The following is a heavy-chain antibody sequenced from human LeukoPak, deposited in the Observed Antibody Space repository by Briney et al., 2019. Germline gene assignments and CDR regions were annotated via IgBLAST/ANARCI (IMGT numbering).Heavy chain of an antibody. J-gene: IGHJ6*02. CDR3: ARVEWELLYYYGMDV. V-gene: IGHV1-8*01. Sequence: ASVKVSCKASGYTFTSYDINWVRQATGQGLEWMGWMNPNSGNTGYAQKFQGRVTMTRNTSISTAYMELSSLRSEYTAVYYCARVEWELLYYYGMDVWGQGTTVTVSS. CDR1: GYTFTSYD. CDR2: MNPNSGNT. D-gene: IGHD1-26*01.